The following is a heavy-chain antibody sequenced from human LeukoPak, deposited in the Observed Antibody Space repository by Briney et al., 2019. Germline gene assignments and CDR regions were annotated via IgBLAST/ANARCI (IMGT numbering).Heavy chain of an antibody. Sequence: GGSLRLSCAASGFNFSSYSMSWVRQAPGKGLEWVSSISSSSSFRYYADSVKGRFTISRDNAKNSLYLQMNSLRAEDTAVYYCARESSGYFYWGQGTLVTVSS. CDR3: ARESSGYFY. V-gene: IGHV3-21*01. CDR1: GFNFSSYS. J-gene: IGHJ4*02. CDR2: ISSSSSFR. D-gene: IGHD3-22*01.